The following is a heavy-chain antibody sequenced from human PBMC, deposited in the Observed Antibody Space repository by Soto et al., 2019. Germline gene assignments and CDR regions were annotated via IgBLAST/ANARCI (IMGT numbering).Heavy chain of an antibody. D-gene: IGHD6-6*01. CDR3: AHRREDSRPKFDFHY. V-gene: IGHV2-5*02. Sequence: SGPTLVNPTQTLTLTCSFSGFSLSTSGVGVGWIRQPPGKALEWLALIYWADDKRYSPSLKSRLTISKYTSKNQLVLKMTNRQPVDTAKYYGAHRREDSRPKFDFHYPGQGTVVTVST. J-gene: IGHJ4*02. CDR1: GFSLSTSGVG. CDR2: IYWADDK.